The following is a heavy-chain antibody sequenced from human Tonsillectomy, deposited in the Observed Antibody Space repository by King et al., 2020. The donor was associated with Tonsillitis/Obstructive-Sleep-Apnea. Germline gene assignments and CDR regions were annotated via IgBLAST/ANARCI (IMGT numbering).Heavy chain of an antibody. CDR3: ARDRGITIFGVVNDAFDI. J-gene: IGHJ3*02. V-gene: IGHV3-21*01. CDR1: GVTFSSYS. D-gene: IGHD3-3*01. CDR2: ISSSSSYI. Sequence: VQLVESGGGLGKPGGSLRLSCAASGVTFSSYSMNWVRQAPGKGLEWVSSISSSSSYIYYSDSVKGRFTISRDNAKNSLYLQMNSLRAEDTAVYYCARDRGITIFGVVNDAFDIWGQGTMVTVSS.